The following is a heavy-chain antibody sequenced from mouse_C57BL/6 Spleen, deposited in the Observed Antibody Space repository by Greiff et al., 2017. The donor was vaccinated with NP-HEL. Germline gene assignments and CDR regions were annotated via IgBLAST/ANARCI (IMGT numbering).Heavy chain of an antibody. CDR2: IYPGSGNT. CDR3: ARWGITTVVAYYAMDY. J-gene: IGHJ4*01. V-gene: IGHV1-76*01. CDR1: GYTFTDYY. D-gene: IGHD1-1*01. Sequence: QVQLQQSGAELVRPGASVKLSCKASGYTFTDYYINWVKQRPGQGLEWIARIYPGSGNTYYNEKFKGKATLTAEKSSSTAYMQLSSLTSEDSAVYFCARWGITTVVAYYAMDYWGQGTSVTVSS.